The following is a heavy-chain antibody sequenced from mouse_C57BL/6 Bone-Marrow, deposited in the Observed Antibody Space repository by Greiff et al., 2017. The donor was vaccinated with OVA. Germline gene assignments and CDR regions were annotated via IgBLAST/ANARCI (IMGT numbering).Heavy chain of an antibody. CDR2: ISSGGEYI. Sequence: EVKVEESGEGLVKPGGSLKLSCAASGFTFSSYAMSWVRQTPEKRLEWVAYISSGGEYIYYADTVKGRFTISRDNARNTLYLQMSSLKSEDTAMYYCTRLLDAMDYWGQGTSVTVSS. J-gene: IGHJ4*01. V-gene: IGHV5-9-1*02. CDR3: TRLLDAMDY. CDR1: GFTFSSYA. D-gene: IGHD2-1*01.